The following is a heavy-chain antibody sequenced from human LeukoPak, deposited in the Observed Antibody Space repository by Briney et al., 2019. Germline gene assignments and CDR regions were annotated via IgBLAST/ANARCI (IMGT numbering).Heavy chain of an antibody. J-gene: IGHJ3*02. CDR1: GFTFSSYS. D-gene: IGHD5-18*01. CDR2: ISSSSSTI. CDR3: ARGARIQLWLSDAFDI. Sequence: PGGSLRLSCAASGFTFSSYSMNWVRQAPGKGLEWVSYISSSSSTIYYADSVKGRFTISRDNAKNSLYLQMNSLRAEDTAVYYCARGARIQLWLSDAFDIWGQGTMVTVSS. V-gene: IGHV3-48*01.